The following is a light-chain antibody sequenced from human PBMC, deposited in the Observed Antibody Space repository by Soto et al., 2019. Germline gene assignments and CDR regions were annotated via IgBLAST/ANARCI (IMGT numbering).Light chain of an antibody. V-gene: IGLV2-23*02. CDR1: SSDVGSYNL. Sequence: QSVLTQPASVSGSPGQSITISCTGTSSDVGSYNLVSWYQQHPGKAPKLMIYEVSKRPSGVSNRFSGSKSGNTASLTISGLQAEDEADYSCWSYAGSSTFVFGTGTKVTVL. J-gene: IGLJ1*01. CDR2: EVS. CDR3: WSYAGSSTFV.